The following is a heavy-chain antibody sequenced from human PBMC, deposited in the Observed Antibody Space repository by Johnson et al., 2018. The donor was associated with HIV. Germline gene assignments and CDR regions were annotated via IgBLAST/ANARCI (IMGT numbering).Heavy chain of an antibody. CDR1: GFSVSASY. CDR2: IYRGGAT. CDR3: ARVGDGNNKNAFDI. V-gene: IGHV3-66*01. D-gene: IGHD5-24*01. Sequence: VQLVESGGGLVQPGGSLRLSCAASGFSVSASYMSWLRQAPGKALEWVSVIYRGGATYYAASVQGRFTISRDNSKNTLYLQMGSLRAEDMAVYYCARVGDGNNKNAFDIWGQGTMVTVSS. J-gene: IGHJ3*02.